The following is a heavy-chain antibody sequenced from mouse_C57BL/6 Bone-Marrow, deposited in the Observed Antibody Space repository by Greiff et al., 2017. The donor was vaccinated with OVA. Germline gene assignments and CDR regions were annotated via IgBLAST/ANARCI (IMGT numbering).Heavy chain of an antibody. CDR2: ISNGGGST. J-gene: IGHJ3*01. D-gene: IGHD3-1*01. Sequence: EVKLMESGGGLVQPGGSLKLSCAASGFTFSDYYMYWVRQTPEKRLEWVAYISNGGGSTYYPDTVKGRFTISRDNAKNTLYLQMSRLKSEDTAMYYCARLGVSWFAYWGQGTLVTVSA. CDR1: GFTFSDYY. CDR3: ARLGVSWFAY. V-gene: IGHV5-12*01.